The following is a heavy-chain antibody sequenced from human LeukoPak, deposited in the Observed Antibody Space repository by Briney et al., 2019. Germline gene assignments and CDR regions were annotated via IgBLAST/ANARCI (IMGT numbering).Heavy chain of an antibody. J-gene: IGHJ4*02. Sequence: SETLSFTCTVSGGSFSSYYFRWIRQPPGKGLEWIGYIYYSGSTNYNPSLKSRVTISVDTSKNQFSLKLSSVTAADTAVYYCARTGTYGDYAEYWGQGTLVTVSS. D-gene: IGHD4-17*01. CDR3: ARTGTYGDYAEY. V-gene: IGHV4-59*01. CDR1: GGSFSSYY. CDR2: IYYSGST.